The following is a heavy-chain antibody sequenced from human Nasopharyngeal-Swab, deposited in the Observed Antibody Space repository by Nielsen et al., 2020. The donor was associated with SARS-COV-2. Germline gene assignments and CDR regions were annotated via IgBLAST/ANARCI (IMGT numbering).Heavy chain of an antibody. CDR2: IWYDGSNK. CDR1: GFTFSSYG. CDR3: ASHYGSGSLPLDH. V-gene: IGHV3-33*01. J-gene: IGHJ4*02. Sequence: GESLKISCAASGFTFSSYGMHWVRQAPGKGLEWVAVIWYDGSNKYYADSVKGRFTISRDNSKNTLYLQMNSLRAEDTAVYYCASHYGSGSLPLDHWGQGTLVTVSS. D-gene: IGHD3-10*01.